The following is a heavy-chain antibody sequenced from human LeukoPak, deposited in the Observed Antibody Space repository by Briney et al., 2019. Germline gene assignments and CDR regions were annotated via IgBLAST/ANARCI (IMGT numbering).Heavy chain of an antibody. V-gene: IGHV3-23*01. CDR1: GFTFSSYA. CDR3: AREYSSSWYGYYGMDV. Sequence: GFPRLSCAASGFTFSSYAMSWVRQAPGKGLEWVSAISGSGGSTYYADSVKGRFTISRDNSKNTLYLQMNSLRAEDTAVYYCAREYSSSWYGYYGMDVWGQGTTVTVSS. CDR2: ISGSGGST. D-gene: IGHD6-13*01. J-gene: IGHJ6*02.